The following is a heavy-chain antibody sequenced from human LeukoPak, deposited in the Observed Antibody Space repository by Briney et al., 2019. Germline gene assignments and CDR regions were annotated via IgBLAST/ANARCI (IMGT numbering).Heavy chain of an antibody. CDR2: IVVGSGNT. V-gene: IGHV1-58*01. J-gene: IGHJ4*02. Sequence: SVKASCKASGFTFTSSAVQWVRQARGQRLEWIGWIVVGSGNTNYAQKFQERVTITRDMPTSTAYMELSSLRSEDTAVYYCAAEGGSSWYRPLDYWGQGTLVTVSS. CDR1: GFTFTSSA. D-gene: IGHD6-13*01. CDR3: AAEGGSSWYRPLDY.